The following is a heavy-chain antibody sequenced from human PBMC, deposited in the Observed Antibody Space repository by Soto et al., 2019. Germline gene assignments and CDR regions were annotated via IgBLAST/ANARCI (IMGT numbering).Heavy chain of an antibody. CDR3: ARSGGLDRDFNY. Sequence: QVQLVQSGAEVKKPGSSVKVSCKASGGTFSSDSFSWVRQAPGQGLEWMGGIIPMFDTPIYAQKFQDRVTITADESTSTAYMQLRSLRSGDTAVYYCARSGGLDRDFNYWVQGSLVTVSS. CDR1: GGTFSSDS. D-gene: IGHD2-15*01. V-gene: IGHV1-69*12. J-gene: IGHJ4*02. CDR2: IIPMFDTP.